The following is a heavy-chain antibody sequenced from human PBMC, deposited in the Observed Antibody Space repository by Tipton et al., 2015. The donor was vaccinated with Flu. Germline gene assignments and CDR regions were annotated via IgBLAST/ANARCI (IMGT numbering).Heavy chain of an antibody. CDR1: GYSIRNGYH. D-gene: IGHD1-26*01. CDR2: ISHSGTT. Sequence: TLSLTCSVSGYSIRNGYHWGCIRPPPGKGLEWIGSISHSGTTSYNPSLKSRVTISLDTSKNQFSLRLTSMTAADTAVYYCARDRWEYASGFDSWGQGSLVTVSP. CDR3: ARDRWEYASGFDS. V-gene: IGHV4-38-2*02. J-gene: IGHJ4*02.